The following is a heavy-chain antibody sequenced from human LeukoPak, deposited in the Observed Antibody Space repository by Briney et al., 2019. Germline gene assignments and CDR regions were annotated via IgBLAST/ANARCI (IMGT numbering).Heavy chain of an antibody. D-gene: IGHD3-10*01. CDR1: GFTFSSYS. CDR3: ARVGYGSGSIDY. CDR2: ISSSSSYI. J-gene: IGHJ4*02. Sequence: PGGSLRLSCAASGFTFSSYSMNWVRHAPGKGLEWVSSISSSSSYIYYADSVKGRFTISRDNAKNSLYLQMNSLRAEDTAVYYCARVGYGSGSIDYWGQGTLVTVSS. V-gene: IGHV3-21*01.